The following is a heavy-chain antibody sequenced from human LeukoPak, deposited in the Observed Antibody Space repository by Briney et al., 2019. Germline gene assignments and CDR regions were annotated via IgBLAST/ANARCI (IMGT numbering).Heavy chain of an antibody. Sequence: GGSLRLSCAASGFTFDDYAMHWVRQAPGKGLEWVSGISWNSGSIGYADSVKGRFTISRDNAKNSLYLQMNSLRAEDTALYYCAKGIFGVVITNNWFDPWGQGTLVTVSS. J-gene: IGHJ5*02. CDR3: AKGIFGVVITNNWFDP. D-gene: IGHD3-3*01. V-gene: IGHV3-9*01. CDR2: ISWNSGSI. CDR1: GFTFDDYA.